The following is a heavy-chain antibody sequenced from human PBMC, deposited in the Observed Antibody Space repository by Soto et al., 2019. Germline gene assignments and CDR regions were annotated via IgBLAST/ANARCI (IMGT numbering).Heavy chain of an antibody. CDR2: IKQDGNEK. Sequence: EMQLVESGGGLVQPGGSLRLSCVASGFTFSNYWMSWVRQAPGKGLEWVANIKQDGNEKFYVESVRGRFTVSRDNAKNSLYLQMNSLRAEDTAVYYCARVASIAAFYWGQGTLVTVSS. J-gene: IGHJ4*02. CDR1: GFTFSNYW. D-gene: IGHD6-6*01. CDR3: ARVASIAAFY. V-gene: IGHV3-7*05.